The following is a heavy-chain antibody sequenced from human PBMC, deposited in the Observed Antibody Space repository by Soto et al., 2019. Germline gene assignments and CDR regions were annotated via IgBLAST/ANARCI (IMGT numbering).Heavy chain of an antibody. CDR3: AREPEGIAAALDY. Sequence: GGSLRLSCAASGFTFRTYGMNWVRRAPGGGLEWVASISSSGGFIYYADSVKGRFTISRDDAEKSLYLQMNSLRAEDTALYYCAREPEGIAAALDYWGRGTLVTVS. J-gene: IGHJ4*02. D-gene: IGHD6-13*01. V-gene: IGHV3-21*01. CDR2: ISSSGGFI. CDR1: GFTFRTYG.